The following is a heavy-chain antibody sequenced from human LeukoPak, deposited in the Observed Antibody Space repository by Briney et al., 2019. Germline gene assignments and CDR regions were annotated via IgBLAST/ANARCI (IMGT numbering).Heavy chain of an antibody. Sequence: PSETLSLTCAVYGGSSSGYHWTWIRQPPGKGLEWIGEIDHSGSTNYNPSLKSRVTISEDTSKNQFSLKLSSVTAADRALYYCATARRFKPGNWFDPWGQGTLVTVSS. D-gene: IGHD3-3*01. V-gene: IGHV4-34*01. CDR1: GGSSSGYH. J-gene: IGHJ5*02. CDR3: ATARRFKPGNWFDP. CDR2: IDHSGST.